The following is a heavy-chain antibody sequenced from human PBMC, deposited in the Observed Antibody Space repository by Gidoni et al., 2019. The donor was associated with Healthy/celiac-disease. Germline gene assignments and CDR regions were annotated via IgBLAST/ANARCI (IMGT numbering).Heavy chain of an antibody. V-gene: IGHV1-69*04. D-gene: IGHD3-22*01. CDR1: GGTCSSYA. CDR3: ARSFTYYYDSSGYYFDY. CDR2: IIPIFGIA. J-gene: IGHJ4*02. Sequence: QVQLVQSGAEVKKPGYSVKVSCKASGGTCSSYAISWVRQAPGQGLEWMGRIIPIFGIANYAQKFQGRVTITADKSTSTAYMELSSLRSEDTAVYYCARSFTYYYDSSGYYFDYCGQGTLVTVSS.